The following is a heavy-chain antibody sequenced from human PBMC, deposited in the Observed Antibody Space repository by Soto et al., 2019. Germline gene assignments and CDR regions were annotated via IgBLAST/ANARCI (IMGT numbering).Heavy chain of an antibody. Sequence: GGSLRLSCTASGFTFGDYAMSWFRQAPGKGLEWVGFIRSKAYGGTTEYAASVKGRFTISRDDSKSIAYLQMNSLKTEDTAVYYCTRDGRVYAMPPYYYYGMDVWGQGTTVTVSS. CDR2: IRSKAYGGTT. CDR3: TRDGRVYAMPPYYYYGMDV. D-gene: IGHD2-8*01. CDR1: GFTFGDYA. J-gene: IGHJ6*02. V-gene: IGHV3-49*03.